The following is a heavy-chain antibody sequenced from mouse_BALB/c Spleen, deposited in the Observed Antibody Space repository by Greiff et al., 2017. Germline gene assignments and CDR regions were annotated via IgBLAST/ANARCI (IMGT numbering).Heavy chain of an antibody. V-gene: IGHV5-12-1*01. D-gene: IGHD2-4*01. CDR1: GFAFSSYD. CDR3: ARQGDYDGGFAY. J-gene: IGHJ3*01. Sequence: EVKLMESGGGLVKPGGSLKLSCAASGFAFSSYDMSWVRQTPEKRLEWVAYISSSGGSTYYPDTVKGRFTISRDNAKNTLYLQMSSLKSEDTAMYYCARQGDYDGGFAYWGQGTLVTVSA. CDR2: ISSSGGST.